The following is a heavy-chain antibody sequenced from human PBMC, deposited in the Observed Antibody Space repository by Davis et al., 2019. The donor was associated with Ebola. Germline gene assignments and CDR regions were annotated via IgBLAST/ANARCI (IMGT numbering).Heavy chain of an antibody. CDR2: IKQDGSEK. Sequence: PGGSLRLSCAASGFTFNNAYMNWFRQAPGKGLEWVANIKQDGSEKYYVDSVKGRFTISRDNAKNSLYLQMNSLRAEDTAVYYCARDRQEVGATHFDYWGQGTLVTVSS. D-gene: IGHD1-26*01. CDR1: GFTFNNAY. CDR3: ARDRQEVGATHFDY. J-gene: IGHJ4*02. V-gene: IGHV3-7*03.